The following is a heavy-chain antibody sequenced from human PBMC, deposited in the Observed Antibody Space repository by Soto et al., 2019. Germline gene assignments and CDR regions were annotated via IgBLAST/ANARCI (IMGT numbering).Heavy chain of an antibody. V-gene: IGHV3-30-3*01. CDR2: ISYDGSNK. CDR3: ARVGSGMVAAPNGNWFDP. Sequence: GGSLRLSCAASGFTFSSYAMHWVRQAPGKGLEWVAVISYDGSNKYYADSVKGRFTISRDNSKNTLYLQMNSLRAEDTAVYYCARVGSGMVAAPNGNWFDPWGQGNLVTVSS. CDR1: GFTFSSYA. J-gene: IGHJ5*02. D-gene: IGHD1-26*01.